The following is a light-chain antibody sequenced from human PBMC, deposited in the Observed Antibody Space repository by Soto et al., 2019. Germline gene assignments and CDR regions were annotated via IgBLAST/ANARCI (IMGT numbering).Light chain of an antibody. CDR3: QQYNNWPLL. CDR1: QSVSSN. V-gene: IGKV3-15*01. J-gene: IGKJ4*01. CDR2: AAS. Sequence: EIVMTQSPAILSVSPGERSTLSYRASQSVSSNLAWYQQKPGQAPRLLIYAASARAAGIPARFSGSGSGTEFTLTISGLQSEDFAVYYCQQYNNWPLLFAGGTKVDI.